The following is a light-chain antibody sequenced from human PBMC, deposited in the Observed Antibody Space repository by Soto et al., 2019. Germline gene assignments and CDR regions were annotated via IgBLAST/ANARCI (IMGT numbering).Light chain of an antibody. V-gene: IGKV1-33*01. CDR3: QDYDNRPVFS. Sequence: DIQMTQSPSSLSASVGDRVTITCQASQDISNYLNWYQQKPGKAPKLLIYDASNLETGGPSRFSGPGSGTDFTFAISSLLPEESAKYYCQDYDNRPVFSFGPGTKVYI. CDR1: QDISNY. CDR2: DAS. J-gene: IGKJ3*01.